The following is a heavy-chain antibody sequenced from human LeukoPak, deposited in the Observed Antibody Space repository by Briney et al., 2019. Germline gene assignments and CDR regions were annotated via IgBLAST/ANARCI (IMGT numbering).Heavy chain of an antibody. CDR3: TRNRAGTQRWVEFDL. D-gene: IGHD5-18*01. V-gene: IGHV3-66*02. CDR2: IYDHDRT. Sequence: PGGSLRLTCTASGLTVSGTLMGWVRQAPGGGQEWVSVIYDHDRTVYTDSVKGRFTISRDNSKNMVYLQMNSLRPEDSAVYNCTRNRAGTQRWVEFDLWGPGTLVSVSS. J-gene: IGHJ5*02. CDR1: GLTVSGTL.